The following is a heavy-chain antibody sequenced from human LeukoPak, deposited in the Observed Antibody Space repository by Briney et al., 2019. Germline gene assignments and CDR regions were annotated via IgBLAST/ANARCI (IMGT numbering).Heavy chain of an antibody. CDR2: ISSTSSCI. CDR3: ATAPTRNSGWYFFEP. Sequence: GGSLRLSCAASGFTFSAYAMNWVRQAPGEGLEWVSYISSTSSCINYADSVKGRFTISRDNAKNSLYLQTNSLRAEDTAVYYCATAPTRNSGWYFFEPWGQGTLVTVSS. J-gene: IGHJ5*02. D-gene: IGHD6-19*01. V-gene: IGHV3-21*01. CDR1: GFTFSAYA.